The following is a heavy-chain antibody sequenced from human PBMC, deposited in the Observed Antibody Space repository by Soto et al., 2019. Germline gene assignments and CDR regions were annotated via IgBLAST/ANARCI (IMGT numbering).Heavy chain of an antibody. J-gene: IGHJ4*02. CDR3: ARRDWGADRIFHH. Sequence: GESLKISCKGSGYSFATYWIAWVRQMPGKGLQWMTIIYPGDSDTRYSPSFQGQVTISADKSISTAYLHWSSLKASDSAIYYCARRDWGADRIFHHWRQGATGTVAS. D-gene: IGHD7-27*01. CDR1: GYSFATYW. V-gene: IGHV5-51*01. CDR2: IYPGDSDT.